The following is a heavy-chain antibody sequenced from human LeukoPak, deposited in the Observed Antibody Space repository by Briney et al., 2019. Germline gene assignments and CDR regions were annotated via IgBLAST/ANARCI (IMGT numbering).Heavy chain of an antibody. V-gene: IGHV4-34*01. Sequence: SETLSLTCAVYGGSFSGYYWSWIRQPPGKWLEWIGEINHSGSTNYNPSLKSRVTISVDTSKNQFSLKLSSVTAADTAVYYCARVQYSAVTDYWGQGTLVTVSS. D-gene: IGHD2-15*01. J-gene: IGHJ4*02. CDR1: GGSFSGYY. CDR3: ARVQYSAVTDY. CDR2: INHSGST.